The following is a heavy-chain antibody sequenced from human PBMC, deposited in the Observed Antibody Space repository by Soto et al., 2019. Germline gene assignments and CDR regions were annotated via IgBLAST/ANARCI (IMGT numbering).Heavy chain of an antibody. Sequence: VQLVQSGAEVKKPGASVKISCKASGYTFDTYSMTWVRQAPGQGLEWMAWINPYNGNTHYSQKAQGRVSVTTDTSTSTVYMELRSLRSDDTAVYYCARDALSNSPYLDFWGHGTLVTVSS. CDR2: INPYNGNT. J-gene: IGHJ4*01. CDR1: GYTFDTYS. D-gene: IGHD1-1*01. CDR3: ARDALSNSPYLDF. V-gene: IGHV1-18*04.